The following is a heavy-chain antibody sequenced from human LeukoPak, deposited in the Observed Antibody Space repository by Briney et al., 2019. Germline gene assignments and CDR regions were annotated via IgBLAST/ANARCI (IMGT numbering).Heavy chain of an antibody. CDR3: ARSRDGYNSYYYYGMDV. J-gene: IGHJ6*02. D-gene: IGHD5-24*01. CDR1: GGSVSSGGHY. V-gene: IGHV4-61*08. CDR2: IYYSGST. Sequence: KTSETLSLTCTVSGGSVSSGGHYWSWIRQPPGKGLEWIGYIYYSGSTNYNPSLKSRVTISVDTSKNQFSLKVSSVTAADTAVYYCARSRDGYNSYYYYGMDVWGQGTTVTVSS.